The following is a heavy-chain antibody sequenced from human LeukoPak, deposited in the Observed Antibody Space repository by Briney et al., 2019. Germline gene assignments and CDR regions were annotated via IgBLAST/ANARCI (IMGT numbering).Heavy chain of an antibody. V-gene: IGHV4-39*01. CDR3: ARHKSSGWSFDY. Sequence: PSETLSLTCTVSGGSISSSSYYWGWIRQPPGKGLEWIGSIYYSGSTYYNPSLKSRVTISVDTSKNQFSLKLSSVTAADTAVYYSARHKSSGWSFDYWGQGTLVTVSS. J-gene: IGHJ4*02. CDR2: IYYSGST. CDR1: GGSISSSSYY. D-gene: IGHD6-19*01.